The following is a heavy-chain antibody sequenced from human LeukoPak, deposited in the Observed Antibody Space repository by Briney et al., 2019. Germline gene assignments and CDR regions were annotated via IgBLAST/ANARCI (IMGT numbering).Heavy chain of an antibody. V-gene: IGHV1-18*01. Sequence: ASVKVYCKASGYTFTSYGISWVRQAPGQGLEWMGWISAYNGNTNYAQKLQGRVTMTTDTSTSTAYMELRSLRSDDTAVYYCARDLIGIAVASGKPYYFDYWGQGTLVTVSS. CDR1: GYTFTSYG. D-gene: IGHD6-19*01. J-gene: IGHJ4*02. CDR2: ISAYNGNT. CDR3: ARDLIGIAVASGKPYYFDY.